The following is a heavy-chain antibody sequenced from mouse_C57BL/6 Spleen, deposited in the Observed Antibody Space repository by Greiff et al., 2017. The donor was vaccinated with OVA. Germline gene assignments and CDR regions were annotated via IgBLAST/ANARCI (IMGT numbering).Heavy chain of an antibody. Sequence: EVHLVESGGGLVQPGGSMKLSCAASGFTFSDAWMDWVRQSPEKGLEWVAEIRNKANNHATYYAESVKGRFTISRDDSKSSVYLQMNSLRAEDTGIYYCTRSGSNPYAMDYWGQGTSVTVSS. V-gene: IGHV6-6*01. CDR2: IRNKANNHAT. CDR3: TRSGSNPYAMDY. CDR1: GFTFSDAW. J-gene: IGHJ4*01. D-gene: IGHD1-1*01.